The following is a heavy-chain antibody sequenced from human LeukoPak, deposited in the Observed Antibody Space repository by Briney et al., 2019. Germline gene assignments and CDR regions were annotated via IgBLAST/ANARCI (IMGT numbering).Heavy chain of an antibody. CDR1: GFTFSDYW. J-gene: IGHJ4*02. CDR3: ARDRWNFDY. Sequence: GRSLRLSCAASGFTFSDYWMHWVRQAPGKGLVWVSRINSDGTSISYADSVKGRSTISRDNAKNTLYLQMNSLRAEDSAVYYCARDRWNFDYWGQGTLVTVSS. V-gene: IGHV3-74*01. D-gene: IGHD4-23*01. CDR2: INSDGTSI.